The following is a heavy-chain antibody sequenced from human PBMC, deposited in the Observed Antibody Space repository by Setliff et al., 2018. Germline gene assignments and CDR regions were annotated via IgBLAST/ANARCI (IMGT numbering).Heavy chain of an antibody. Sequence: ASETLSLTCAVYGGSFSGYYWSWIRQPPGKGLEWIGEINHSGSTNYNPSLKSRVTISVDTSKNQFSLKLSSVTAADTAVYYCARDRQYCSSPTCYSSYFYYYGMDVWGQGTTVTVSS. V-gene: IGHV4-34*01. CDR3: ARDRQYCSSPTCYSSYFYYYGMDV. CDR1: GGSFSGYY. CDR2: INHSGST. J-gene: IGHJ6*02. D-gene: IGHD2-2*02.